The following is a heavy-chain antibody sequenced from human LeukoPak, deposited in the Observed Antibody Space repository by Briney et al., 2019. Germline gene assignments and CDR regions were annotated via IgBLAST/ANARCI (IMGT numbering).Heavy chain of an antibody. Sequence: SETLSLTCTASGGSISSGGYYWSWIRQHPGKGLEWIGYIYYSGSTYYNPSLKSRVTISVDTSKNQFSLKLSSVTAADTAVYYCARDTLGARAFDYWGQGALVTVSS. V-gene: IGHV4-31*03. CDR3: ARDTLGARAFDY. D-gene: IGHD3-10*01. J-gene: IGHJ4*02. CDR2: IYYSGST. CDR1: GGSISSGGYY.